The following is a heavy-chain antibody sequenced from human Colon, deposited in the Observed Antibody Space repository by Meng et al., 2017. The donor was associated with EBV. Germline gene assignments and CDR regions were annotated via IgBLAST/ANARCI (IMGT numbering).Heavy chain of an antibody. CDR2: IYYSGST. CDR1: GGSISSGDYY. Sequence: QGKLREAGPGLVKPSQTLSLTCTVSGGSISSGDYYWSWIRQPPGKGLEWIGYIYYSGSTYYNPSLKSRVTISVDTSKNQFSLKLSSVTAADTAVYYCARDRGGLGAFDYWGQGTLVTVPS. D-gene: IGHD5-12*01. V-gene: IGHV4-30-4*01. CDR3: ARDRGGLGAFDY. J-gene: IGHJ4*02.